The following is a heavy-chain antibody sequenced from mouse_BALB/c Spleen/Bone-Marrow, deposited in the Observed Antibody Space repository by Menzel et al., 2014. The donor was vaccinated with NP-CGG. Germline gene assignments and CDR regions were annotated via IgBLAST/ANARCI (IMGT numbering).Heavy chain of an antibody. J-gene: IGHJ4*01. CDR2: INPYNGGT. D-gene: IGHD1-1*01. Sequence: EVKLMESGPELVKPGASMKISCKASGYSFTGYTMNWVKQSHGKNLEWIGLINPYNGGTSYNQKFKGKATLTVDKSSSTAYMELLSLASEDSAGYYCARGPHYYGSRDYAMDYWGQGTSVTVSS. CDR3: ARGPHYYGSRDYAMDY. CDR1: GYSFTGYT. V-gene: IGHV1-18*01.